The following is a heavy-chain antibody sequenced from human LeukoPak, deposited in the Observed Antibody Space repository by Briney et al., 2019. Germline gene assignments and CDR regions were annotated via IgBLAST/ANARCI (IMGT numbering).Heavy chain of an antibody. CDR2: INSDGSTT. D-gene: IGHD4-17*01. CDR3: VRDQTVFTILDY. V-gene: IGHV3-74*01. CDR1: GFTFSSYW. J-gene: IGHJ4*02. Sequence: GGSLRLSCAASGFTFSSYWMHWVRQAPGKGLVWVSRINSDGSTTTYADSVKGRFTISRDNAKNTVYLQMNSLRDEDTAVYYCVRDQTVFTILDYWGQGTLVTVSS.